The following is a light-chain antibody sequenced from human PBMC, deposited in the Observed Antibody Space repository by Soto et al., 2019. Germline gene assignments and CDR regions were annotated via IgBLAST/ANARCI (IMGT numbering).Light chain of an antibody. CDR1: QSISGW. CDR3: QQYNGYPWT. CDR2: KAS. V-gene: IGKV1-5*03. J-gene: IGKJ1*01. Sequence: DIQMTQSPSTLSASVGDRVTITCRASQSISGWLAWYQQKPGKAPKLLIYKASSLESGVPSRFSGSGSGTEFTLAISSLQPDDVATYYCQQYNGYPWTFGQGTKVEIK.